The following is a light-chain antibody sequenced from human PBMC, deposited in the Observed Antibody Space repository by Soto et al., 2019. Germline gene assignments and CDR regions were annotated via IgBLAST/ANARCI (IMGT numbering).Light chain of an antibody. Sequence: DIQMTQSPSTLSASEGDRVTITCRASQSIGRWLAWYQQKPGKAPKLLIYMASTLESGVPSRFSGRGSATDFTLTINSLQPDDFATYYCQHYTNYPYTFGQGTKVEIK. CDR1: QSIGRW. CDR2: MAS. V-gene: IGKV1-5*03. CDR3: QHYTNYPYT. J-gene: IGKJ2*01.